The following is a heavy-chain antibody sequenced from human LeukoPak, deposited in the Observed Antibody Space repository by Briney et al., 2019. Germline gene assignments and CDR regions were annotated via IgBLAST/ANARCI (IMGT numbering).Heavy chain of an antibody. CDR3: AKDFCSGSSCYIFDY. CDR2: IQYDGTHQ. V-gene: IGHV3-30*02. J-gene: IGHJ4*02. D-gene: IGHD2-15*01. CDR1: GFTFSSYG. Sequence: GGSLRLSCAASGFTFSSYGMNWVRQARGRGLEWVAFIQYDGTHQYYVDSVKGRFTISRDNSKSTLHLQMNSLRAEDTAVYYCAKDFCSGSSCYIFDYWGQGTLVTVSS.